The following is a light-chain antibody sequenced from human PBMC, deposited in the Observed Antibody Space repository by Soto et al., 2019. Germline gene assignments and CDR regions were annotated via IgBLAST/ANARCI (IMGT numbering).Light chain of an antibody. V-gene: IGKV1-5*01. CDR3: QQDNRYWT. CDR1: QSISSW. J-gene: IGKJ1*01. CDR2: DAS. Sequence: DIQMTQSPSTLSASVGDRVTITCRASQSISSWLAWYQQKPGKAPKLLIYDASSLESGVPSSFIGSGSGKEFPLTISSLQPDDFANYCRQQDNRYWTFGQGTKVDIK.